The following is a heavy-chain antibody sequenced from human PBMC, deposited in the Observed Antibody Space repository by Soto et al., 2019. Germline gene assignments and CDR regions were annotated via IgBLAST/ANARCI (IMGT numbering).Heavy chain of an antibody. CDR1: GDGITDYY. J-gene: IGHJ5*02. CDR3: TRDFCTSGICPYNWFDP. CDR2: IYYSGHT. D-gene: IGHD2-15*01. Sequence: PSETLSLTCTVSGDGITDYYWSWIRQPPGKGLEWIGYIYYSGHTNYNPSLEGRVTISVDTSRNHLSLALRSVTAADTATYYCTRDFCTSGICPYNWFDPWGQGTLVTAPQ. V-gene: IGHV4-59*01.